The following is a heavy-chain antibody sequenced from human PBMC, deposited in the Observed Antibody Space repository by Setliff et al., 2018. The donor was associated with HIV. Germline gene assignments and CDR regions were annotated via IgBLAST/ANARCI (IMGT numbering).Heavy chain of an antibody. Sequence: SETLSLTCAVSGGSISSGGYSWSWIRQPPGKGLEWIGYIYHSGSTYYNPSLKSRVTISVDRSKNQFSLKLSSVTAADTAVYYCAKAARDYYDSSGYYIGIDYWGRGTLVTVSS. CDR3: AKAARDYYDSSGYYIGIDY. D-gene: IGHD3-22*01. V-gene: IGHV4-30-2*01. CDR1: GGSISSGGYS. CDR2: IYHSGST. J-gene: IGHJ4*02.